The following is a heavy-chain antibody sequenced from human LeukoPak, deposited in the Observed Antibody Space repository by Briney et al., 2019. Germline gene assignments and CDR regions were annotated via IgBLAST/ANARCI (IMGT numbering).Heavy chain of an antibody. Sequence: GGSLRLSCAASGFTFSSYAMHWVRQAPGKGLEWVAVISYDGSNKYYADSVKGRFTISRDNSKNTLYLQMNSLRAEDTAVYYCAREYGYCSSTSCYAAYYFDYWGQGTLVTVSS. CDR2: ISYDGSNK. CDR1: GFTFSSYA. J-gene: IGHJ4*02. V-gene: IGHV3-30-3*01. D-gene: IGHD2-2*03. CDR3: AREYGYCSSTSCYAAYYFDY.